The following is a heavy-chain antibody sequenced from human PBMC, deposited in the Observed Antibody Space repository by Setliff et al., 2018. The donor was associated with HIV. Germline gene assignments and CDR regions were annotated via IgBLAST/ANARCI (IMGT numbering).Heavy chain of an antibody. Sequence: SETLSLTCTVTGGSISSGGFYWTWIRQHPGKGLEWIGYIYNTGSTNYNPSLKSRVTISIDTSKNQFSLRLRSVTAADTALYYCARLGRAIDRGGYSLRFDYWGQGTLVTVSS. CDR1: GGSISSGGFY. D-gene: IGHD3-22*01. V-gene: IGHV4-61*08. CDR3: ARLGRAIDRGGYSLRFDY. CDR2: IYNTGST. J-gene: IGHJ4*02.